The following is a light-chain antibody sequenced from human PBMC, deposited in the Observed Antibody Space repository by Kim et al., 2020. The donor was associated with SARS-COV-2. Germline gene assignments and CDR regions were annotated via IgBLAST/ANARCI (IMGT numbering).Light chain of an antibody. CDR1: KSVSSY. CDR2: DTS. V-gene: IGKV3-11*01. CDR3: QQRSNWPPLT. Sequence: SPGERATLSCRASKSVSSYLAWYQQKPGQAPRLLIYDTSNRATGIPARFSGSGSGTDFTLTISSLEPEDLAVYYCQQRSNWPPLTFGGGTKVDIK. J-gene: IGKJ4*01.